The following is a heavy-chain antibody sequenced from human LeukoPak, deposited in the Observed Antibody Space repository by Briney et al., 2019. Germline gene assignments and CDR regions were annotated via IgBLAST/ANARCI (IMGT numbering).Heavy chain of an antibody. CDR1: GYTFTDYY. Sequence: GASVKVSCKSSGYTFTDYYMHWVRQAPGQGLEWMGWINPKSGGTNYAQNFQGRVTMTRNTSISTAYMELSRLRSDDTAVYYCARDGVGERYNWFDPWGQGTLVTVSS. CDR2: INPKSGGT. J-gene: IGHJ5*02. CDR3: ARDGVGERYNWFDP. V-gene: IGHV1-2*02. D-gene: IGHD3-10*01.